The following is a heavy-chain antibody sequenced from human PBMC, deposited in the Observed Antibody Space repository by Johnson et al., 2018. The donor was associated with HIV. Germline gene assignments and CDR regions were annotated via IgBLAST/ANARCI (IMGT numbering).Heavy chain of an antibody. J-gene: IGHJ3*02. Sequence: QVQLVESGGGVVQPGRSLRLSCAASGFTFSTYNMHWVRQAPGKGLEWVAVLSYDGSNKYYADSVKAPFTISRDNSMNTLYLQMNSLGTDDTAVYYCARGMGLQLGNALDIWGQGTMVTVSS. CDR3: ARGMGLQLGNALDI. V-gene: IGHV3-30*01. D-gene: IGHD1-1*01. CDR2: LSYDGSNK. CDR1: GFTFSTYN.